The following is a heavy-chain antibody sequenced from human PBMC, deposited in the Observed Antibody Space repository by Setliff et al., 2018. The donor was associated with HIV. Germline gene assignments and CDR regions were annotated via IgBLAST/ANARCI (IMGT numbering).Heavy chain of an antibody. CDR3: ARVGYDVWGSYRLYYFDI. CDR2: ISWNSGNT. CDR1: GFTFDDYA. D-gene: IGHD3-16*02. V-gene: IGHV3-9*01. J-gene: IGHJ4*02. Sequence: PGGSMRLSCAASGFTFDDYAMHWVRQAPGKGLEWVSGISWNSGNTGYADSVKGRFTISRDNAKSSLYLQMSSLRVEDTALYYCARVGYDVWGSYRLYYFDIWGQGTLVTVSS.